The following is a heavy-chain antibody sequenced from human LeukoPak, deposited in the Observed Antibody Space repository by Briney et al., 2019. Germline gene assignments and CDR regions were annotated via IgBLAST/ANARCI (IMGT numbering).Heavy chain of an antibody. CDR1: GGSISSYY. CDR3: ARGESGYSYLPGSYYYYMDV. Sequence: SETLSLTCTVSGGSISSYYWSWIRQPAGKGLEWIGRIYTSGSTNYNPSLKSRVTISVDTSKNQFSLKLSSVTAADTAVYYCARGESGYSYLPGSYYYYMDVWGKGTTVTVSS. CDR2: IYTSGST. D-gene: IGHD5-18*01. J-gene: IGHJ6*03. V-gene: IGHV4-4*07.